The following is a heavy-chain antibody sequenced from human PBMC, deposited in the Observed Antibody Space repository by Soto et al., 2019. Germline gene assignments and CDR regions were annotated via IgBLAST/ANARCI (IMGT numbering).Heavy chain of an antibody. J-gene: IGHJ6*03. V-gene: IGHV4-39*01. CDR3: ARRSGSPQYYYYYYMDV. CDR1: GGSISSSSYY. CDR2: IYYSGST. D-gene: IGHD3-3*01. Sequence: SETLSLTCTVSGGSISSSSYYWGWIRQPPGKGLEWIGSIYYSGSTYYNPSLKSRVTISVDTSKNQFSLKLSSVTAADTAVYYCARRSGSPQYYYYYYMDVWGKGTTVTVSS.